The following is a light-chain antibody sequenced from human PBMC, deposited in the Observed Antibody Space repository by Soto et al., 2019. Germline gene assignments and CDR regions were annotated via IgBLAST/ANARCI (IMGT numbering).Light chain of an antibody. Sequence: LVLTQSPGTLSLSPGERATLSCRASQSVGSDLLAWYQQKPGQAPRLLISSDSRRASSIPDRFSGSGSGTDFTLTISRLEAEDSAVYWCQQYQTSPTFGGGTKVEIK. CDR2: SDS. J-gene: IGKJ4*01. V-gene: IGKV3-20*01. CDR1: QSVGSDL. CDR3: QQYQTSPT.